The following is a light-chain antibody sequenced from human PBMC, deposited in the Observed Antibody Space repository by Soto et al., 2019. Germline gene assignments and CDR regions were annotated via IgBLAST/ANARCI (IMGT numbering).Light chain of an antibody. CDR2: AAS. V-gene: IGKV1-39*01. J-gene: IGKJ5*01. CDR3: QQSYRTPPIT. CDR1: QSISSY. Sequence: DIQLTQSPSTLSASVGDRVSITCRASQSISSYLNWYQQKPGKAPKLLIYAASSLQSGVPSRFSGSGSGTDFTLTISSLQPEDFATYYCQQSYRTPPITFGQGTRLGI.